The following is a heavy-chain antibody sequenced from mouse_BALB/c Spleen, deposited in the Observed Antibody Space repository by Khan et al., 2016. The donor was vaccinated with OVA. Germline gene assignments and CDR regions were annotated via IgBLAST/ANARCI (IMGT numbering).Heavy chain of an antibody. CDR1: GYSFTGYF. CDR3: ARLYRSDFDY. D-gene: IGHD1-1*01. Sequence: EVQLQQSGPELVKPGASVKISCKASGYSFTGYFMNWVMQSHGKSLEWIGRINPHIGETFYNQKFKGKATLTVDESSSTAHMELRSLASEDSAVYYCARLYRSDFDYWGPGTTLTVSS. J-gene: IGHJ2*01. CDR2: INPHIGET. V-gene: IGHV1-20*02.